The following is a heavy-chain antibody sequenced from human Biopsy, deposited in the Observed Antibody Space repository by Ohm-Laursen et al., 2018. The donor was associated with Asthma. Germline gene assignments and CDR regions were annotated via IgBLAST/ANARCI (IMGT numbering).Heavy chain of an antibody. Sequence: GASVEVSCKTSGYTFNSAGITWVRQAPGQGLEWMGWISVYNGNTKVAQKLQDRVTMITDTSTSTAYMELRSLRSDDTAVYFCARAEDYSHYYGIDVWGQGTTVTVS. CDR2: ISVYNGNT. J-gene: IGHJ6*02. CDR1: GYTFNSAG. D-gene: IGHD3-10*01. CDR3: ARAEDYSHYYGIDV. V-gene: IGHV1-18*01.